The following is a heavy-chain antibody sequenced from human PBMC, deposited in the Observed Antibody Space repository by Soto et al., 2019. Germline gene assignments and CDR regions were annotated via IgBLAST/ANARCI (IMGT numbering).Heavy chain of an antibody. J-gene: IGHJ4*02. CDR3: ARWESGDWYLGI. CDR1: GFALSGYW. V-gene: IGHV3-7*03. CDR2: INPDGTLK. Sequence: EVQLVESGGGLVQPGGSLRLSCAASGFALSGYWMTWVRQAPGKGLEWVASINPDGTLKYYVDSVKGRFTISRDNADDSLFLKMISLRVEDTAGYYWARWESGDWYLGIWGQGTLVSVSS. D-gene: IGHD2-21*02.